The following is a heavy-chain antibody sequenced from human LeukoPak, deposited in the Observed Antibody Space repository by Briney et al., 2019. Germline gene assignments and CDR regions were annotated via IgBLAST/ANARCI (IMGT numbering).Heavy chain of an antibody. CDR3: ARNRYGDYSIDY. CDR1: GFTFSSYA. D-gene: IGHD4-17*01. Sequence: GGSLRLSCAASGFTFSSYAMSWVRQAPGKGLEWVSAISGSGGSTYYADSVKGRFTISRDNAKNSLYLQMNSLRAEDTAVYYCARNRYGDYSIDYWGQGTLVTVSS. CDR2: ISGSGGST. V-gene: IGHV3-23*01. J-gene: IGHJ4*02.